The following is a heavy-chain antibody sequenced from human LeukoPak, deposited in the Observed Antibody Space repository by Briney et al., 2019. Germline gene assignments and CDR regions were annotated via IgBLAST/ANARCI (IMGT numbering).Heavy chain of an antibody. Sequence: GGSLRLSCAASGFTFSSYAMSWVRQAPGKGLEWVSAISGSGGSTYYADSVKGRFTISRDNSKNTLYLQMNSLRAEDTAVCYCAKWTTVTYYFDYWGQGTLVTVSS. D-gene: IGHD4-17*01. CDR1: GFTFSSYA. CDR2: ISGSGGST. J-gene: IGHJ4*02. CDR3: AKWTTVTYYFDY. V-gene: IGHV3-23*01.